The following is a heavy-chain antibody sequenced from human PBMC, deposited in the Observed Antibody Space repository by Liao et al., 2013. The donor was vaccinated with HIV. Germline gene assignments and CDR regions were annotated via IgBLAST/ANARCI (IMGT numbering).Heavy chain of an antibody. J-gene: IGHJ4*02. V-gene: IGHV4-39*07. D-gene: IGHD3-10*01. CDR2: IYYSG. Sequence: QLQLQESGPGLVKPSETLSLTCNVSGDSISSSSYYWGWIRQPPGKGLEWIGNIYYSGTTISVDTSKNQFSLKLSSVTAADTAVYYCARVEWFGEFFSYYFDYWGQGTLVTVSS. CDR1: GDSISSSSYY. CDR3: ARVEWFGEFFSYYFDY.